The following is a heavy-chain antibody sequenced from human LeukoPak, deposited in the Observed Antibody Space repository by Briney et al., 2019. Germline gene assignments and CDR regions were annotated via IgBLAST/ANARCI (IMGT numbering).Heavy chain of an antibody. CDR2: INHSGST. Sequence: KPSETLSLTCAVYGGSFSAYYWSWIRQPPGKGLEWIGEINHSGSTNYNPSLKSRVNISVDTSKNQFSLKLTSVTAADTAVYYCAGFGEVHQRLYPFDYWGQGTLVTVSS. CDR3: AGFGEVHQRLYPFDY. J-gene: IGHJ4*02. D-gene: IGHD2-2*02. V-gene: IGHV4-34*01. CDR1: GGSFSAYY.